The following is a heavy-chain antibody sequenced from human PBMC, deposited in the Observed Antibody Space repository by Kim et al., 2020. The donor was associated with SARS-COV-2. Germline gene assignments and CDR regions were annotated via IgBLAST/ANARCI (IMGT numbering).Heavy chain of an antibody. J-gene: IGHJ4*02. D-gene: IGHD3-22*01. Sequence: VKGRFTITRDNSKNSLYLQMNSLRTEDTALYYCAKDPGGGDSSGYSFDYWGQGTLVTVSS. CDR3: AKDPGGGDSSGYSFDY. V-gene: IGHV3-43*01.